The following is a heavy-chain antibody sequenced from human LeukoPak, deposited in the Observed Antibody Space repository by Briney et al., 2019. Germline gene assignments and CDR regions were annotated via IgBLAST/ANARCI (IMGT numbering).Heavy chain of an antibody. CDR1: GFTFSSYA. Sequence: GGSLRLSCAASGFTFSSYAMHWVRQAPGKGLEWGAVISYDGSNKYYADSVKGRFTISRDNSKNTLYLQMNSLRAEDTAVYYCARGQIVVVPAAMYYWGQGTLVTVSS. CDR2: ISYDGSNK. J-gene: IGHJ4*02. V-gene: IGHV3-30-3*01. CDR3: ARGQIVVVPAAMYY. D-gene: IGHD2-2*01.